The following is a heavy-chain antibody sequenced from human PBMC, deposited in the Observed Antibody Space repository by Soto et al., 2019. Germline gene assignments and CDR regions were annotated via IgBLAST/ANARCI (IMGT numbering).Heavy chain of an antibody. D-gene: IGHD2-2*01. CDR2: IIPILGIA. CDR3: ASPANLRYCSSTSCYGGFDP. Sequence: QVQLVQSGAEVKKPGSSVKVSCKASGGTFSSYTISWVRQAPGQGLEWMGRIIPILGIANYAQKFQGRVTITADKSPSTAYMELSSLRSEATAVYYCASPANLRYCSSTSCYGGFDPWGQGTLVTVSS. CDR1: GGTFSSYT. J-gene: IGHJ5*02. V-gene: IGHV1-69*02.